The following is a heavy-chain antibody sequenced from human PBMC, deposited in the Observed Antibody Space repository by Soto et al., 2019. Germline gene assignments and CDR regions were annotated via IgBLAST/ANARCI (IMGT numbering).Heavy chain of an antibody. J-gene: IGHJ4*02. D-gene: IGHD6-19*01. CDR2: IYYSGST. CDR3: ARGPLKYSSGWYGY. V-gene: IGHV4-59*01. CDR1: GDSISTYY. Sequence: QVQLQESGPGLVRPSETLSLTCTVSGDSISTYYWTWIRQPPGKGLEWIGYIYYSGSTNYNPSLESRVTISVDTSRNQFSLKLTSVTAAATAVYYCARGPLKYSSGWYGYWGQGTLVTVSS.